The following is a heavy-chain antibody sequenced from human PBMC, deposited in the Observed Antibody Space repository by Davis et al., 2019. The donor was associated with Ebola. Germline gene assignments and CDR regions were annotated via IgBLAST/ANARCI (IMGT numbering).Heavy chain of an antibody. Sequence: PSETLSLTCTVFGVSINTADFYWSWVRQSPGKGLEWIGHIFYTGDTYYNPSLKGRVMLSLDASKNHFSLHLTSVTAADTALYYCARLQRGVVGCFDPWGQGTLVTVSS. D-gene: IGHD2-15*01. CDR1: GVSINTADFY. J-gene: IGHJ5*02. CDR2: IFYTGDT. CDR3: ARLQRGVVGCFDP. V-gene: IGHV4-30-4*01.